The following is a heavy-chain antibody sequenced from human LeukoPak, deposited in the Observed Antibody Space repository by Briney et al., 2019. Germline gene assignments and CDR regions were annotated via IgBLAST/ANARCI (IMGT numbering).Heavy chain of an antibody. CDR1: GDFISPYY. CDR2: IYPSGGT. Sequence: AETLSLTCTVPGDFISPYYWSWIRQPAGKELEWIGRIYPSGGTNYNPSLKSRLTMSIHTSKNQFSLNLTSVTAADTAVYFCARGPLSTGYFDFWGQGALVTVSS. D-gene: IGHD2-8*02. V-gene: IGHV4-4*07. CDR3: ARGPLSTGYFDF. J-gene: IGHJ4*02.